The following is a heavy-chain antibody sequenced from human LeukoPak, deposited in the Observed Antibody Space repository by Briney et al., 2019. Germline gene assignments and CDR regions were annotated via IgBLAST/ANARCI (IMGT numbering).Heavy chain of an antibody. CDR2: IRYDGSKK. V-gene: IGHV3-30*02. CDR3: ARDLRSSGYYAFDY. Sequence: PGGSLRLSCAASGFTFSSYGMHWVRQAPGKGLEWVAFIRYDGSKKYYADSVKGRFSISRDKSKNTLYLQMNSLRAEDTAVYYCARDLRSSGYYAFDYWGQGTLVTVSS. D-gene: IGHD3-22*01. J-gene: IGHJ4*02. CDR1: GFTFSSYG.